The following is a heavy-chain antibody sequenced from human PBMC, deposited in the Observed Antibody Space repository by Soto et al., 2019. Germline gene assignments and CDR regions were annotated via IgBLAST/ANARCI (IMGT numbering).Heavy chain of an antibody. V-gene: IGHV3-23*01. D-gene: IGHD4-17*01. CDR1: GFTFSSYA. CDR3: AKDMAAAYGDYVSYYYYGMDV. J-gene: IGHJ6*02. CDR2: ISGSGGST. Sequence: GGSLRLSCAASGFTFSSYAMSWVRQAPGKGLEWVSAISGSGGSTYYADSVKGRFTISRDNSKNTLYLQMNSLRAEDTAVYYCAKDMAAAYGDYVSYYYYGMDVWGQGTTVTVSS.